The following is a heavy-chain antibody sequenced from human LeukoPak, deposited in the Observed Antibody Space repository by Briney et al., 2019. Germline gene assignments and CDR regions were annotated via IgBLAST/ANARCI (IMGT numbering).Heavy chain of an antibody. J-gene: IGHJ3*02. D-gene: IGHD2-2*01. CDR1: GFTFSTYD. V-gene: IGHV3-21*01. CDR3: ARDRGWYCSSTSCHDAFDI. Sequence: GGSLRLSCAASGFTFSTYDMNWVRQAPGKGLEWVSSISSSSSYIYYADSVKGRFTISRDNAKNSLYLQMNSLRAEDTAVYYCARDRGWYCSSTSCHDAFDIWGQGTMVTVSS. CDR2: ISSSSSYI.